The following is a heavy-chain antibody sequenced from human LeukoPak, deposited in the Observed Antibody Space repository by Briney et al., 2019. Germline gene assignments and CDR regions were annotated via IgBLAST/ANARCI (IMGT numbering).Heavy chain of an antibody. CDR1: GFIFSSYG. CDR3: AKWRRGHFYGSGTELDY. J-gene: IGHJ4*02. CDR2: IRNDGSIK. V-gene: IGHV3-30*02. Sequence: GGSLRLSCAASGFIFSSYGMHWVRQAPGKGLEWVAFIRNDGSIKYYADSVKGRFTISRDNSKNTLYLQMNSLRTEDTAVYYCAKWRRGHFYGSGTELDYWGQGTLVTVSS. D-gene: IGHD3-10*01.